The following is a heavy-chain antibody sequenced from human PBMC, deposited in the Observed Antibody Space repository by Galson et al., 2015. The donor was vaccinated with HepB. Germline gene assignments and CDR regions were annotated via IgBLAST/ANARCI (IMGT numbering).Heavy chain of an antibody. Sequence: SVKVSCKASGYTFTSYGISWVRQAPGQGLEWMGWISAYNGNTNYAQKLQGRVTMTTDTSTSTAYMELRSLRSDDTAVYYCARALHQVNYDYYYYYMDVWGKGTTVTVSS. CDR1: GYTFTSYG. CDR2: ISAYNGNT. D-gene: IGHD1-7*01. V-gene: IGHV1-18*01. CDR3: ARALHQVNYDYYYYYMDV. J-gene: IGHJ6*03.